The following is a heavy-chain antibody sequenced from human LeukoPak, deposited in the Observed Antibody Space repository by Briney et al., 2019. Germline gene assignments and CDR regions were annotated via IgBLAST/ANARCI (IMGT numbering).Heavy chain of an antibody. CDR3: ARFCIVVVPAAIEDYYYMDV. J-gene: IGHJ6*03. D-gene: IGHD2-2*02. CDR2: IYYSGST. CDR1: GGSISSHY. Sequence: SETLSLTCTVSGGSISSHYWSWIRQPPGKGLEWIGYIYYSGSTNYNPSLKSRVTISVDTSKNQFSLKLSSVTAADTAVYYCARFCIVVVPAAIEDYYYMDVWGKGTTVTVSS. V-gene: IGHV4-59*11.